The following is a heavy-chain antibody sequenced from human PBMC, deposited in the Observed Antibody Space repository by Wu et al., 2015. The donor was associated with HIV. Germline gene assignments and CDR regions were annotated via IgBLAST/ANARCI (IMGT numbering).Heavy chain of an antibody. CDR1: GYTFNTYY. CDR2: INPSENRV. D-gene: IGHD1-1*01. Sequence: QVQLVQSGTEVKKPGASVKVSCKASGYTFNTYYIHWVRQAPGQGPEWMGVINPSENRVSYSQRFQGRVTMTRDTSTSTVYMELSSLRSEDTAVYFCANRNRIGNMEAFDIWGQGTKVIVSS. CDR3: ANRNRIGNMEAFDI. V-gene: IGHV1-46*03. J-gene: IGHJ3*02.